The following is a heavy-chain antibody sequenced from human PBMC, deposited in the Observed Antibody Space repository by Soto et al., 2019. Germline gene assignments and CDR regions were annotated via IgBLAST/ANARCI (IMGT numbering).Heavy chain of an antibody. CDR3: VPRKGDPFT. V-gene: IGHV3-74*01. Sequence: GESLKISCAASGFTFSPFWMHWVRQAPGKGLVWLSHINSDGSTIVYADSVKGRFTISRDNSKNTLSLQMNSLRVEDSAVYYCVPRKGDPFTWGPGTLVTVSS. J-gene: IGHJ4*02. D-gene: IGHD3-16*01. CDR2: INSDGSTI. CDR1: GFTFSPFW.